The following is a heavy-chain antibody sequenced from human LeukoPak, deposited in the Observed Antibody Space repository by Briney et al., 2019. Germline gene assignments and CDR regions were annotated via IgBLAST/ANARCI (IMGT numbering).Heavy chain of an antibody. Sequence: GGSLRLSCAGSGFAFSSYNMNWVRQAPGRGLEWVSYISSSSSTKYYADSLKGRFTISRDNAKNSLYLHLNSLKVEDTALYYCASGSTLDYWGLGTLVTVSS. V-gene: IGHV3-48*01. CDR1: GFAFSSYN. CDR3: ASGSTLDY. D-gene: IGHD6-25*01. CDR2: ISSSSSTK. J-gene: IGHJ4*02.